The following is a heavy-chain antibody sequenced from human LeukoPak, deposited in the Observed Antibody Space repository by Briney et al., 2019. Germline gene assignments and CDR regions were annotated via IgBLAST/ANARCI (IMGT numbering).Heavy chain of an antibody. CDR3: AREHYDFWSGYPNWFDP. J-gene: IGHJ5*02. Sequence: PSQTLSLTCTVSGGSISSGSYYWSWIRQPAGKGLEWIGRIYTSGSTNYNPSLKSRVTISVDTSKNQFSLKLSSVTAADTAVYYCAREHYDFWSGYPNWFDPWGQGTLVTVSS. V-gene: IGHV4-61*02. D-gene: IGHD3-3*01. CDR2: IYTSGST. CDR1: GGSISSGSYY.